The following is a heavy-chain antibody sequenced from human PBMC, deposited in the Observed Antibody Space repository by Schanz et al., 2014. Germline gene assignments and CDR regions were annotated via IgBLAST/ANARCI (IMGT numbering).Heavy chain of an antibody. V-gene: IGHV1-18*01. CDR3: AGAFDSSGYYFDY. J-gene: IGHJ4*02. CDR2: INGYNGHT. D-gene: IGHD3-22*01. CDR1: GHTFTSYG. Sequence: QVQLVQSGAEAKKPGASLQVSCKAPGHTFTSYGITRVRQAPGQVLEWWGWINGYNGHTLYAQKFQGRVTITTDTSTSTSYMELTSLRSEDTAVYYCAGAFDSSGYYFDYWGQGTLVTVSS.